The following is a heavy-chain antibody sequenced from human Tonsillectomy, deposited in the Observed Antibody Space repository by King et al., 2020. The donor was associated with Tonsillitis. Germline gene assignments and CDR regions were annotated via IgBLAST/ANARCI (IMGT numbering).Heavy chain of an antibody. Sequence: VQLVESGGGLVQPGGSLRLSCAASGFTFSSYEMNWVRQAPGKGLEWVSYIGSSGRAIYYADSVKGRFTIPRDNAKNSLYLQMNSLRAEDTAVYYCARDSGYTIFDYWGQGTLVTVSS. CDR1: GFTFSSYE. D-gene: IGHD5-12*01. V-gene: IGHV3-48*03. CDR3: ARDSGYTIFDY. CDR2: IGSSGRAI. J-gene: IGHJ4*02.